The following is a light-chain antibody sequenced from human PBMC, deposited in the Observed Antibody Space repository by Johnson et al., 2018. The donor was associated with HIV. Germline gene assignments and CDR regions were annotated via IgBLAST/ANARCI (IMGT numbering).Light chain of an antibody. Sequence: QSVLTQPPSVSAAPGQKVSISCSGSSSNIGNNYVSWYHHLPRTAPKLLIYENNKGSSGIPDRFSGSKSGTSATLGITGLRAGDGADYYCRIWDSTLSAYVFGTGTKVTVL. CDR1: SSNIGNNY. V-gene: IGLV1-51*01. J-gene: IGLJ1*01. CDR2: ENN. CDR3: RIWDSTLSAYV.